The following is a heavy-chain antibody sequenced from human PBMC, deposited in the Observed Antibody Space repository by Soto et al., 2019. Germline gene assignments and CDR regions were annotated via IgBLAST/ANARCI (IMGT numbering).Heavy chain of an antibody. J-gene: IGHJ6*02. D-gene: IGHD2-2*01. V-gene: IGHV5-51*03. CDR1: GYSFTNYW. CDR2: IYPGDSHT. Sequence: EVQLVQSGAEVKKPGESLKISCKTSGYSFTNYWIGWLRQMPGKGLEWMGIIYPGDSHTRYGPSFQGQVTISADKSISTAYLQWSSLKASDTAMYYCARRCSSTSCYPLSGYYGMDVWGQGTSVTVSS. CDR3: ARRCSSTSCYPLSGYYGMDV.